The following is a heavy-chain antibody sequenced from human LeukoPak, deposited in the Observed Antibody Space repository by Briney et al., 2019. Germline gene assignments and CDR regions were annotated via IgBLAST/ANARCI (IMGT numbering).Heavy chain of an antibody. D-gene: IGHD2-21*02. V-gene: IGHV4-34*01. CDR1: GGSFSGYY. J-gene: IGHJ5*02. CDR3: ARSKVPATGNWFDP. Sequence: PSETLSLTCAVYGGSFSGYYWSWIRQPPGKGLEWIGEINHSGSTNYNPSLKSRVTISVDTSKSQFSRKLSSVTAADTAVYYCARSKVPATGNWFDPWGPGTLVTVSS. CDR2: INHSGST.